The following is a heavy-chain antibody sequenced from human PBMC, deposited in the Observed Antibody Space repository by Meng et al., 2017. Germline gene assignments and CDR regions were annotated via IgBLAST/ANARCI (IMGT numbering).Heavy chain of an antibody. V-gene: IGHV3-11*01. Sequence: GESLKISCADSGFTFSSYWMSWVRQAPGKGLEWISYISSSGSTIYYADSVKGRFTISRDNAKNSLYLQMNSLRAEDTAVYYCARDAAYTVTYYYYYYGMDVWGQGTTVTVSS. CDR3: ARDAAYTVTYYYYYYGMDV. CDR2: ISSSGSTI. D-gene: IGHD4-17*01. CDR1: GFTFSSYW. J-gene: IGHJ6*02.